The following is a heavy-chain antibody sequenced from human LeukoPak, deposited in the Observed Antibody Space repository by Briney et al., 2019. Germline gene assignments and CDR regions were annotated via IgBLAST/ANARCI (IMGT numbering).Heavy chain of an antibody. Sequence: SVKVSCKASGGTFSSYAISWVRQAPGQGLEWVGRIIPILGIANYAQKFQGRVTITADKSTSTAYMELSSLRSEDTAVYYCARREFGRDGYETLDYWGQGTLVTVSS. CDR1: GGTFSSYA. CDR2: IIPILGIA. D-gene: IGHD5-24*01. V-gene: IGHV1-69*04. J-gene: IGHJ4*02. CDR3: ARREFGRDGYETLDY.